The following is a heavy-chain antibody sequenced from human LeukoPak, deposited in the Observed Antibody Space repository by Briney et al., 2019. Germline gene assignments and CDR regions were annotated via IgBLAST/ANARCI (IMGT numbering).Heavy chain of an antibody. Sequence: PGGSLRLSCAASGFTFSNAWMSWVRQAPGKGLEWVGRIKSETDGGTTDYAAPVKGRFTISRDDSKNTLYLQMNSLKTEDTAVYYCTTGGATLLDYWGQGTLVTVSS. J-gene: IGHJ4*02. V-gene: IGHV3-15*01. D-gene: IGHD1-26*01. CDR3: TTGGATLLDY. CDR1: GFTFSNAW. CDR2: IKSETDGGTT.